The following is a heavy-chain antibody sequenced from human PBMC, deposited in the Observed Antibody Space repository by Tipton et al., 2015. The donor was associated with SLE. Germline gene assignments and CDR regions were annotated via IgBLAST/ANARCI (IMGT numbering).Heavy chain of an antibody. D-gene: IGHD4-17*01. CDR2: ISWNSGSI. Sequence: SLRLSCAASGFTFSSYSMNWVRQAPGKGLAWVSGISWNSGSIGYADSVKGRFTISRDNAKNSLYLQMNSLRAEDTALYYCAKERRDYADGYFDLWGRGTLVTVSS. CDR3: AKERRDYADGYFDL. J-gene: IGHJ2*01. CDR1: GFTFSSYS. V-gene: IGHV3-9*01.